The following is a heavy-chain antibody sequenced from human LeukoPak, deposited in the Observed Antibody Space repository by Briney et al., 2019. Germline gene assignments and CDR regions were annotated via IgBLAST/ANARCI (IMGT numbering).Heavy chain of an antibody. D-gene: IGHD3-10*01. CDR3: ARPLIRNYSKVMDV. Sequence: GASVKVSCKASGGTFSSYTISWVRQAPGQGLEWMGRIIPILGIANYAQKFQGRVTITADKSTSTAYMELSSLRSEDTAVYYCARPLIRNYSKVMDVWGKGATVTAS. CDR1: GGTFSSYT. CDR2: IIPILGIA. V-gene: IGHV1-69*02. J-gene: IGHJ6*04.